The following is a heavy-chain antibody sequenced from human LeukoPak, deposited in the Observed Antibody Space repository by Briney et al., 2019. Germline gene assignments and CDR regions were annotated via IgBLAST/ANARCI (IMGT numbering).Heavy chain of an antibody. CDR1: GYSFTNYW. CDR3: ARERSYGDYPDTFDI. V-gene: IGHV5-51*01. Sequence: NHGESLKISCKGSGYSFTNYWIGWVRQLPGKGLEWMGIIYPGDSNTRYSPSFQGQVTISADKSINTAYLQWSSLKASDTAMYYCARERSYGDYPDTFDIWGQGTMVTVSS. CDR2: IYPGDSNT. J-gene: IGHJ3*02. D-gene: IGHD4-17*01.